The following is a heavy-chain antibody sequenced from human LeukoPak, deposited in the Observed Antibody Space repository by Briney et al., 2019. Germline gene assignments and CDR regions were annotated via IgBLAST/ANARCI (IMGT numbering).Heavy chain of an antibody. V-gene: IGHV1-8*01. CDR1: GYTFTSYD. J-gene: IGHJ4*02. CDR3: AAGTTGTTLADY. Sequence: ASVTVSCTASGYTFTSYDINWVRQATGQGLEGMGWMNPNSGNTGYAQKFQGRVTMTRNTSISPAYMELSSLRSEDTAVYYCAAGTTGTTLADYWGQGTLVTVSS. CDR2: MNPNSGNT. D-gene: IGHD1-1*01.